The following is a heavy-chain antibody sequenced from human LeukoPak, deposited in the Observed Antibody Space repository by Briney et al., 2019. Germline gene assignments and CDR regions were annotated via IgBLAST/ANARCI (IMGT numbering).Heavy chain of an antibody. V-gene: IGHV1-2*06. Sequence: ASVKVSSKASGDTFTVYYMHWVRQAPGQGLEWMGRINPNSGGTNYTQKFQGRVTMTRDTSTSTAYMELSRLRSDDTAVYYCARDGTAMDYWGQGTLVTVSS. CDR1: GDTFTVYY. CDR2: INPNSGGT. D-gene: IGHD5-18*01. J-gene: IGHJ4*02. CDR3: ARDGTAMDY.